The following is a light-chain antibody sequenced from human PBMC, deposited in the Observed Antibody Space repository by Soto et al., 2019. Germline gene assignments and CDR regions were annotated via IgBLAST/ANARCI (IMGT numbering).Light chain of an antibody. CDR3: LQATHWPPT. CDR2: QVS. Sequence: VMTQSPLSLPATPGQPASISCRSSQSLVYIDGNTYLCWFQQRPGQSPRRLIYQVSKRDSGVPDRFRGSGSGADFTLKISRVEPEDVGIYYCLQATHWPPTFGQGTKVDIK. CDR1: QSLVYIDGNTY. J-gene: IGKJ1*01. V-gene: IGKV2-30*01.